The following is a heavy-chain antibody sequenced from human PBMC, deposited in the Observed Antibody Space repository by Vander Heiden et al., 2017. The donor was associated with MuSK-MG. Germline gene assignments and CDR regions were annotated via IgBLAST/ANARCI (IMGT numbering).Heavy chain of an antibody. V-gene: IGHV1-69*04. CDR3: ARESTMIVGYTPSRYFDL. Sequence: QSQVQLVQSGAEAEVSCKASGGTSSCNSTSWAREAPGQGLEWMGWIIPILGIANYAQKFQGRVTITADKSTSTAYMELSSLRSEDTAVYYCARESTMIVGYTPSRYFDLWGRGTLVTVSS. CDR1: GGTSSCNS. CDR2: IIPILGIA. D-gene: IGHD3-22*01. J-gene: IGHJ2*01.